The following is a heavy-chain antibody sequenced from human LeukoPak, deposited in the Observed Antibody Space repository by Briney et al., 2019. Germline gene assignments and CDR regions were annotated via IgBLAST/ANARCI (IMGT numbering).Heavy chain of an antibody. CDR1: GGSISSYY. D-gene: IGHD3-10*01. Sequence: SETLSLTCTVSGGSISSYYWSWIRQPPGKGLEWIGYIYYSGSTNYNPSLKSRVTISVDTSKNQFSLKLSSVTAADTAVYYCARAHLLLKYFQHWGQGTLVTVSS. V-gene: IGHV4-59*01. CDR2: IYYSGST. J-gene: IGHJ1*01. CDR3: ARAHLLLKYFQH.